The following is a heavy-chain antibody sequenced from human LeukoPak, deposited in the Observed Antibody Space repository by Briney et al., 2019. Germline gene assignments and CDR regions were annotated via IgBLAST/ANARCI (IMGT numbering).Heavy chain of an antibody. V-gene: IGHV1-2*04. CDR2: INPNSGGT. D-gene: IGHD3-16*02. CDR3: ARVTGSYPDAFDI. CDR1: GYTFTGYY. J-gene: IGHJ3*02. Sequence: ASVKVSCKASGYTFTGYYMHWVRQAPGQGLEWMGWINPNSGGTNYAQKFQGWVTMTRDTSISTAYIELSRLRSDDTAVYYCARVTGSYPDAFDIWGQGTMVTVSS.